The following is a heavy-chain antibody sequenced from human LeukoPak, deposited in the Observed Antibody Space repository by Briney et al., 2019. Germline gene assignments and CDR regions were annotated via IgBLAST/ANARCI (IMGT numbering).Heavy chain of an antibody. J-gene: IGHJ4*02. V-gene: IGHV4-59*08. CDR2: FDHSGNT. Sequence: SETLSLTCTVSGGSISTYYWSWIRQPPGKRLEWIGYFDHSGNTNYNPSLKSRVTISEDTSKNEFSLNLSSVTASDTAVYYCARHGSSASSGWYGLDYWGQGTLVTVSS. CDR1: GGSISTYY. CDR3: ARHGSSASSGWYGLDY. D-gene: IGHD6-19*01.